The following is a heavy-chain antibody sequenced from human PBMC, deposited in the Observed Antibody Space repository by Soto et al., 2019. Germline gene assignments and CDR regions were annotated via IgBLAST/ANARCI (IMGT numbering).Heavy chain of an antibody. CDR1: GYTYTSYV. CDR3: ARGWLRRIPYYYDMDV. J-gene: IGHJ6*03. CDR2: MNPNSGNT. Sequence: APVKVFCKASGYTYTSYVISWVRQATGQGLEWMGWMNPNSGNTGYAQKFQGRVTMTRNTSISTAYMELSSLRSEDTAVYYCARGWLRRIPYYYDMDVWGKGTTVTVSS. V-gene: IGHV1-8*01. D-gene: IGHD5-12*01.